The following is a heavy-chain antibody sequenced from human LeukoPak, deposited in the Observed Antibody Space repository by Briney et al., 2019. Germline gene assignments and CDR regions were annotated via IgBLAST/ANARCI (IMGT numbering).Heavy chain of an antibody. CDR1: GYTLTELS. D-gene: IGHD1-26*01. CDR2: FDPEDGET. J-gene: IGHJ4*02. CDR3: ATVRGRWELPEPGFDY. V-gene: IGHV1-24*01. Sequence: ASVKASCKVSGYTLTELSMHWVRQAPGKGLEWMGGFDPEDGETIYAQKFQGRVTMTEDTSTDTAYMELSSLRSEDTAVYYCATVRGRWELPEPGFDYWGQGTLVTVSS.